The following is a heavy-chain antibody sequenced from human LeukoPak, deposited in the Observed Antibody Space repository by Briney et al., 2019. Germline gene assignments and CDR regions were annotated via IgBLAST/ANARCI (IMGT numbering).Heavy chain of an antibody. V-gene: IGHV1-24*01. CDR3: ATAHSGPLRGGPGAFFDY. CDR1: GYTLTELS. D-gene: IGHD1-26*01. CDR2: FDPEDGET. Sequence: ASVKVSCKVSGYTLTELSMHWVRQAPRKGLEWMGGFDPEDGETIYTQKFQGRVTMTEDTSTDTAYMELSSLRSGDTAVYYCATAHSGPLRGGPGAFFDYWGQGTLVTVSS. J-gene: IGHJ4*02.